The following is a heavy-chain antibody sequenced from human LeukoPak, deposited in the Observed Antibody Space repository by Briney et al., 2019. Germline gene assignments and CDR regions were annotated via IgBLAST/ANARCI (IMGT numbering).Heavy chain of an antibody. CDR2: INSDGSST. Sequence: GGSLRLSCAASGFTFSSYWMYWVRQAPGKGLVWVSRINSDGSSTSYADSVKGRFTISRDNAKNTLYLEMNSLRAEDTAVYYCAGSDILTGYYFDYWGQGTLVTVSS. V-gene: IGHV3-74*01. CDR1: GFTFSSYW. J-gene: IGHJ4*02. D-gene: IGHD3-9*01. CDR3: AGSDILTGYYFDY.